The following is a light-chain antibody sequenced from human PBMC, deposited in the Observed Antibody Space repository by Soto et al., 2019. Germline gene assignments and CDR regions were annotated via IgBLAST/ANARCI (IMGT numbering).Light chain of an antibody. J-gene: IGKJ4*01. CDR2: GES. CDR3: QQYGSSPRVT. CDR1: QSVSSSY. Sequence: EIVLTQSPGTLSLSPGERATLSCRASQSVSSSYLAWYQQKPGQAPRLLIYGESSRATGIPARFSGSGSGTDFTLNISRLEPEDIAVYYCQQYGSSPRVTFGGGTKVEIK. V-gene: IGKV3-20*01.